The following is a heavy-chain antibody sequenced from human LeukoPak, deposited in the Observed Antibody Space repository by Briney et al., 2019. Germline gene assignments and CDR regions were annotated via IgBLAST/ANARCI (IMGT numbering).Heavy chain of an antibody. J-gene: IGHJ3*02. Sequence: SVKLSCEASGGTFSSYAISWVRQAPAQGLEWMGGIIPIFGTANYAQKFQGRVTITTDESTSTAYVELSSLRSEDTAVYYCARGLQNYGGIEGDAFDIWGQGTMVTVSS. CDR3: ARGLQNYGGIEGDAFDI. V-gene: IGHV1-69*05. CDR2: IIPIFGTA. CDR1: GGTFSSYA. D-gene: IGHD2-21*01.